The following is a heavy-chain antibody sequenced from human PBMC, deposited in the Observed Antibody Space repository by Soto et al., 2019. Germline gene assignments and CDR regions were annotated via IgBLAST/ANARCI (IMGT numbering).Heavy chain of an antibody. D-gene: IGHD3-10*02. CDR3: ADYVSSSPAGWFDP. Sequence: QITLKESGPTLVKPTQTLTLTCTFSGLSLSTSGEAVGWIRQPPGKALEWLALIYWDDDKRYNPTLKTRLTTAKDTSKNQVVLALTNLDPVATATYYCADYVSSSPAGWFDPWGQGILVTVSS. V-gene: IGHV2-5*02. J-gene: IGHJ5*02. CDR1: GLSLSTSGEA. CDR2: IYWDDDK.